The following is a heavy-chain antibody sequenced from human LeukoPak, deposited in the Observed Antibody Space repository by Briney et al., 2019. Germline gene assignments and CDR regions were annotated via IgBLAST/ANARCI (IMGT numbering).Heavy chain of an antibody. Sequence: PGGSLRLSCAASGFTFSGYGMHWVRQAPGKGLEWVAFIRYDGSNKYYADSVKGRFTISRDNSKNTLYLQMNSLRAEDTAVYYCAKDGYNWNSDFDYWGQGTLVTVSS. CDR2: IRYDGSNK. J-gene: IGHJ4*02. D-gene: IGHD1-20*01. V-gene: IGHV3-30*02. CDR1: GFTFSGYG. CDR3: AKDGYNWNSDFDY.